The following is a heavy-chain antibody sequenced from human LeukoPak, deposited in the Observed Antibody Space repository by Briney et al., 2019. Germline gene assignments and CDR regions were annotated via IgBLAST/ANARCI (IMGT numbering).Heavy chain of an antibody. CDR2: ISYDGSNK. Sequence: GGSLRLSCAASGFTFSSYGMHWVRQAPGKGLEWVAVISYDGSNKYYADSVKGRFTISRDNSKNTLYLQMNSLRAEDTAIYYCARDWKTNSFDYWGQGTLVTVSS. CDR3: ARDWKTNSFDY. CDR1: GFTFSSYG. D-gene: IGHD1-1*01. J-gene: IGHJ4*02. V-gene: IGHV3-30*03.